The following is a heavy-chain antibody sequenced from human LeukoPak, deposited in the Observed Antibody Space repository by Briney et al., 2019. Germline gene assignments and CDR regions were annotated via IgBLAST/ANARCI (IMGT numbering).Heavy chain of an antibody. CDR3: ARDRRVYYYDSSGYYYLDY. CDR2: ISWNSGSI. CDR1: GFTFDDYA. D-gene: IGHD3-22*01. Sequence: PGGSLRLSCAASGFTFDDYAMHWVRQAPGKGLEWVSGISWNSGSIGYADSVKGRFTISRDNAKNTLYLQMNSLRAEDTAVYYCARDRRVYYYDSSGYYYLDYWGQGTLVTVSS. J-gene: IGHJ4*02. V-gene: IGHV3-9*01.